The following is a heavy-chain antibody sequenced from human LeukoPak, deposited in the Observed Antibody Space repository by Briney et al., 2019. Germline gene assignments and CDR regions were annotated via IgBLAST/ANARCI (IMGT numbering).Heavy chain of an antibody. CDR1: GFTFSSYG. V-gene: IGHV3-30*02. D-gene: IGHD3-16*01. Sequence: GGSLRLSCAASGFTFSSYGMHWVRQAPGKGLEWVAFIRYDGSNKYYADSVKGRFTISRDNSKSTLYLQMNSLRAEDTAVYYCAKDRSLQFGYFDYWGQGTLVTVSS. CDR3: AKDRSLQFGYFDY. CDR2: IRYDGSNK. J-gene: IGHJ4*02.